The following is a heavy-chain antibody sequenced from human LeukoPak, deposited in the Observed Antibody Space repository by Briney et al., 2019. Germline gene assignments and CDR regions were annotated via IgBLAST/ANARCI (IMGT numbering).Heavy chain of an antibody. CDR1: GYTFTSYY. Sequence: ASVKVSCKASGYTFTSYYMHWVRQAPGQGLEWMGGIIPIFGTANYAQKFQGRVTITADESTSTAYMELSSLRSEDTAVYYCARGLLWSPFDPWGQGTLVTVSS. J-gene: IGHJ5*02. D-gene: IGHD3-10*01. CDR3: ARGLLWSPFDP. V-gene: IGHV1-69*13. CDR2: IIPIFGTA.